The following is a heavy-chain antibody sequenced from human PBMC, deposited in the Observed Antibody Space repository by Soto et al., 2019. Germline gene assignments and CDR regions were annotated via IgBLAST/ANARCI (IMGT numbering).Heavy chain of an antibody. D-gene: IGHD2-8*01. CDR1: GYTLTELS. CDR2: FDPEDGET. V-gene: IGHV1-24*01. J-gene: IGHJ6*02. CDR3: ATVSGTLMVSGMDV. Sequence: ASVKVSCKVSGYTLTELSMHWVRQAPGKGLEWMGGFDPEDGETIYAQKFQGRVTMTEDTSTDTAYMELSSLRSEDTAVYYCATVSGTLMVSGMDVWGQGTTVTFSS.